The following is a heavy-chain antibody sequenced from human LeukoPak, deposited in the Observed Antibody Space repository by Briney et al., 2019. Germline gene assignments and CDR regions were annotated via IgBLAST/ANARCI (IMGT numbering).Heavy chain of an antibody. V-gene: IGHV3-53*01. CDR3: ARDLNGDPSFDY. J-gene: IGHJ4*02. CDR2: IYSGGST. CDR1: GFTVSSNY. D-gene: IGHD4-17*01. Sequence: GGALRLSCAASGFTVSSNYMSWVRQAPGKGLEWVSVIYSGGSTYYADSVKGRFTISRDNSKNTLYLQMNSLRAEDTAVYYCARDLNGDPSFDYWGQGTLVTVSS.